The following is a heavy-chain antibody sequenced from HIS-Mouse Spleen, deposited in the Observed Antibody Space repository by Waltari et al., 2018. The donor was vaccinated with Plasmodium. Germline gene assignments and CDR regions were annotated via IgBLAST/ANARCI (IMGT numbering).Heavy chain of an antibody. CDR1: GFTFSSYW. CDR2: IKQDGSEK. V-gene: IGHV3-7*01. D-gene: IGHD6-13*01. J-gene: IGHJ2*01. CDR3: ASSWYWYFDL. Sequence: EVQLVESGGGLVQPGGSLRRSCAASGFTFSSYWMSWVRQAPGKGLGWVANIKQDGSEKYYWDSVKGRFTISRDNAKNSLYLQMNSLRAEDTAVYYCASSWYWYFDLWGRGTLVTVSS.